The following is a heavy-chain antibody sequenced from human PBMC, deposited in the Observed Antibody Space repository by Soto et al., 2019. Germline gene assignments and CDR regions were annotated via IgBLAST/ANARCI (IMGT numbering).Heavy chain of an antibody. J-gene: IGHJ4*02. V-gene: IGHV1-2*04. CDR2: INPNSGGT. Sequence: QVQLVQSGAEVKKPGASVKVSCKASGYTFTGFYMHWVRQAPGQGLEWMGWINPNSGGTNYAQKFQGWVTMTRDTSISTAYMELSRLRSDDTAVYYCARGRTTYYYDSSGYFYGHYWGQGTLVTVSS. D-gene: IGHD3-22*01. CDR1: GYTFTGFY. CDR3: ARGRTTYYYDSSGYFYGHY.